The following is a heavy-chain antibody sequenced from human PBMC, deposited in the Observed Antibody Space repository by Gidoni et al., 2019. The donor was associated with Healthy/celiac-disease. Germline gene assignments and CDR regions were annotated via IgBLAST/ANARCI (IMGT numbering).Heavy chain of an antibody. CDR1: GGSISSGGYY. V-gene: IGHV4-31*03. D-gene: IGHD2-15*01. CDR3: ARWVAATQGVYYFDY. CDR2: MYYGGST. J-gene: IGHJ4*02. Sequence: VQLQESGPGLVKPSQTLSLTCTVSGGSISSGGYYWSWICQRSGKGLEWIGYMYYGGSTYYNPSLKSRVTISVDTSKIQFSLKLSSVTAADTAVYYCARWVAATQGVYYFDYWGQGTLVTVSS.